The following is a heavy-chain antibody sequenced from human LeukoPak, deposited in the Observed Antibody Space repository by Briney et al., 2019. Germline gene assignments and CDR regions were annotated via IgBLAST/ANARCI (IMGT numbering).Heavy chain of an antibody. D-gene: IGHD4-23*01. V-gene: IGHV4-61*02. CDR3: ARDRSYGGNSVIDY. Sequence: PSETLSLTCTVSGGSISSGSYYWSWIRQPAGKGLEWIGRIYTSGSTNYNPSLKSRVTISVDTSKNQFSLKLSSVTAADTAVYYCARDRSYGGNSVIDYWGQGTLVTVSS. CDR1: GGSISSGSYY. CDR2: IYTSGST. J-gene: IGHJ4*02.